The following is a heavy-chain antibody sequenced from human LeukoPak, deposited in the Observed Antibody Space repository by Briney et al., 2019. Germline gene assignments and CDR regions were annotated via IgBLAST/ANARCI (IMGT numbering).Heavy chain of an antibody. CDR2: ISGSGGTT. CDR3: AREGYYGSGSPPSLYFDY. D-gene: IGHD3-10*01. Sequence: GGSLRLSCTASGFTFSNYAMNWVRQAPGKGLEWVSVISGSGGTTHYVDSVNGRFTISRDNSRSTLYLQMNSLRPEDTAIYYCAREGYYGSGSPPSLYFDYWGQGTLVTVSS. CDR1: GFTFSNYA. V-gene: IGHV3-23*01. J-gene: IGHJ4*02.